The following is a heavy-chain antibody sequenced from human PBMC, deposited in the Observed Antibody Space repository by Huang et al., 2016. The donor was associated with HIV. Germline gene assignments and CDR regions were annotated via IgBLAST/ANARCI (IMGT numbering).Heavy chain of an antibody. J-gene: IGHJ4*02. Sequence: EVQLVESGGGVVQPGGSLRLSCVASGFTFYTYSRNWVRQAPGKGLEWISDIGSSDSTRYYADSVKGRFTISRDNAKNSLYLQMNSLRAEDTAVYYCARDLPGGITGVTVGLDYWGQGTLVSVSS. CDR3: ARDLPGGITGVTVGLDY. V-gene: IGHV3-48*01. CDR2: IGSSDSTR. D-gene: IGHD1-20*01. CDR1: GFTFYTYS.